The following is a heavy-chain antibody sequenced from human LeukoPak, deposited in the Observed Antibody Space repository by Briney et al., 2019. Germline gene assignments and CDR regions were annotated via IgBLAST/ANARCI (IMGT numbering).Heavy chain of an antibody. CDR2: VYDSGSA. V-gene: IGHV4-61*03. J-gene: IGHJ4*02. Sequence: SETLSLTCSVPGGDITTSIRSIGSYYWSWLRQPPGQGLEWISYVYDSGSANYNPSLKSRVTISVDMPKNHFSLKLTSVTAADTAIYYCARAPYYYDSGGYWSKPRYFDYWGQGIPVTVSS. CDR1: GGDITTSIRSIGSYY. D-gene: IGHD3-22*01. CDR3: ARAPYYYDSGGYWSKPRYFDY.